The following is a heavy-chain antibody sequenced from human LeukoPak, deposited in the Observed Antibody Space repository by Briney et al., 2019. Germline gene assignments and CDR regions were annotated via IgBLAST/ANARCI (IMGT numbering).Heavy chain of an antibody. CDR2: IYYSGRT. CDR3: ARGRWLPNAFDI. V-gene: IGHV4-59*01. Sequence: SETLSLTCTVSGGSISSYYWNWIRQPPGKGLEWIGYIYYSGRTDYNPSLKSRVTISVDTSKHQFSMKLKSVTAADTAVYFCARGRWLPNAFDIWGQGTMVTVFS. D-gene: IGHD5-24*01. J-gene: IGHJ3*02. CDR1: GGSISSYY.